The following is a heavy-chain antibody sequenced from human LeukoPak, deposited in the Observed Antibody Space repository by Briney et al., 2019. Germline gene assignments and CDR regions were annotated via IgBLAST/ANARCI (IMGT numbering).Heavy chain of an antibody. V-gene: IGHV3-53*04. J-gene: IGHJ4*02. Sequence: GGALRLFCVASGLSVSRTYQGWVRQATGEGLEGVSITYTDATTNYADSVKGRFTISTHNSKNILYVQMSRLRDEDTAVYYCARGIPAGGAFDYWGEGTLVTVSS. D-gene: IGHD6-13*01. CDR1: GLSVSRTY. CDR2: TYTDATT. CDR3: ARGIPAGGAFDY.